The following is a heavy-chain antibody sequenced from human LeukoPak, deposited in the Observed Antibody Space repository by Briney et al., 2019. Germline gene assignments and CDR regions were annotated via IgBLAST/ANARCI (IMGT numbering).Heavy chain of an antibody. V-gene: IGHV1-2*02. Sequence: ASVKVSCKASGYIFTGYYMHWVRQAPGQGLEWMGWINPNSGGTNYAQKFQGRVTMTRDTSISTAYMELSRLRSDDTAVYYCARDQVTTGDYFDYWGQGTLVTVSS. CDR2: INPNSGGT. CDR1: GYIFTGYY. CDR3: ARDQVTTGDYFDY. J-gene: IGHJ4*02. D-gene: IGHD4-17*01.